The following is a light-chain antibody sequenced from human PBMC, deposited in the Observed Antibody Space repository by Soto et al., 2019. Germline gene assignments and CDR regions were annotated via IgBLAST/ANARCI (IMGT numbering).Light chain of an antibody. CDR1: QSISSSS. Sequence: EIVLAQSPGPLSLSPGERATLSCRASQSISSSSLAWYQQKPGQAPRLVIYAASTRATGIPNRFSGSGSGTDFTLTISRLEREDFAVYYCQKFGSSPLTFGGGTTLAI. CDR2: AAS. J-gene: IGKJ4*01. CDR3: QKFGSSPLT. V-gene: IGKV3-20*01.